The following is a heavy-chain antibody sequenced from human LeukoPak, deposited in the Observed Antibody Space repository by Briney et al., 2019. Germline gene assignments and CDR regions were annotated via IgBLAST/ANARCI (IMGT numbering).Heavy chain of an antibody. D-gene: IGHD3-22*01. V-gene: IGHV3-21*01. CDR1: GGTFSSDD. CDR2: MSSSSSYI. Sequence: PSQTLTLSCAASGGTFSSDDFYWGWHAPRPGLGRVSSMSSSSSYIYYADSVKGRFTISRDNAKNSLYLQMNSLRAEDTAVYYCARDLVYVRDSSGYGDYWGQGTLVTVSS. J-gene: IGHJ4*02. CDR3: ARDLVYVRDSSGYGDY.